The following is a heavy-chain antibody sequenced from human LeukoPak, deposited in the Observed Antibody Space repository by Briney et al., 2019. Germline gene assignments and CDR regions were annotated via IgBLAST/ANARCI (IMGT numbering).Heavy chain of an antibody. CDR2: IYYSGST. CDR1: GGSISSYY. J-gene: IGHJ4*02. D-gene: IGHD3-16*01. Sequence: PSETLSLTCTASGGSISSYYWSWIRQPPGKGLEWIGYIYYSGSTNYNPSLKSRVTISVDTSKNQFSLKLSSVTAADTAVYYCARRVGGGPFDYWGQGTLITVSS. V-gene: IGHV4-59*01. CDR3: ARRVGGGPFDY.